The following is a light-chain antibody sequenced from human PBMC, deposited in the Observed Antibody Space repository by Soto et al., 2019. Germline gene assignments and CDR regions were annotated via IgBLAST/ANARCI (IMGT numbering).Light chain of an antibody. J-gene: IGLJ2*01. Sequence: QSALTQPASVSGSPGQSITISCTGTSSDVGSYNLVSWYQHHPGKAPNLMIYEVTKRPSGVSNRFSGSKSGDTASLTISGLQAEDEPDYFCCSYAGTTTVFGGGTKLTVL. CDR3: CSYAGTTTV. CDR2: EVT. CDR1: SSDVGSYNL. V-gene: IGLV2-23*02.